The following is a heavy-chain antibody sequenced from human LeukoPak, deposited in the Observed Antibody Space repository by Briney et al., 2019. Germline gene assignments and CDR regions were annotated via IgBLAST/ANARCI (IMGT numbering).Heavy chain of an antibody. CDR2: INPNSGGT. CDR3: ARGGSGSGYLYYFDS. V-gene: IGHV1-2*02. J-gene: IGHJ4*02. Sequence: GASVKVSCKASGYTFTGYYMHWVRQAPGQGLEWMGWINPNSGGTNYAQKFQGRVTMTRDTSISTAYMEVSGLTSDDTAVYFCARGGSGSGYLYYFDSWGQGTLVSVSS. D-gene: IGHD3-10*01. CDR1: GYTFTGYY.